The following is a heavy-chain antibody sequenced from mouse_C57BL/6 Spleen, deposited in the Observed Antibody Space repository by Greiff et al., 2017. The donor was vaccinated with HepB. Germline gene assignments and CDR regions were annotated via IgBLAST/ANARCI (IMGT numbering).Heavy chain of an antibody. V-gene: IGHV3-1*01. CDR3: ARGREGILLRSGYFDV. J-gene: IGHJ1*03. D-gene: IGHD1-1*01. CDR2: ISYSGST. Sequence: EVKLMESGPGMVKPSQSLSLTCTVTGYSITSGYDWHWIRHFPGNKLEWMGYISYSGSTNYNPSLKSRISITHDTSKNHFFLKLNSVTTEDTATYYCARGREGILLRSGYFDVWGTGTTVTVSS. CDR1: GYSITSGYD.